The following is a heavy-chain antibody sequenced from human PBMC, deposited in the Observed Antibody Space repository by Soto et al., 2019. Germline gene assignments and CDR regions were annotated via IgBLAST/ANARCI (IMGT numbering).Heavy chain of an antibody. CDR1: GFTFSSYS. V-gene: IGHV3-21*01. D-gene: IGHD3-22*01. J-gene: IGHJ5*02. CDR2: ISSSSSYI. CDR3: AVRMFYDSSGYYGEPDWFDP. Sequence: PGGSLRLSCAASGFTFSSYSMNWVRQAPGKGLEWVSSISSSSSYIYYADSVKGRFTISRDNAKNSLYLQMNSLRAEDTAVYYCAVRMFYDSSGYYGEPDWFDPWGQGTLVTVPQ.